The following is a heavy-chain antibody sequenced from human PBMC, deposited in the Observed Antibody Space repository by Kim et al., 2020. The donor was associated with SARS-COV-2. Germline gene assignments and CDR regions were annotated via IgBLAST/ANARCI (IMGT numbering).Heavy chain of an antibody. D-gene: IGHD2-21*01. J-gene: IGHJ2*01. V-gene: IGHV3-48*03. CDR2: ISSSGSTI. CDR1: GFTFSSYE. Sequence: GGSLRLSCAASGFTFSSYEMNWVRQAPGKGLEWVSYISSSGSTIYYADSVKGRFTISRDNAKNSLYLQMNSLRAEDTAVYYCARDGDGYNWGYFDLWGRGTLVTVSS. CDR3: ARDGDGYNWGYFDL.